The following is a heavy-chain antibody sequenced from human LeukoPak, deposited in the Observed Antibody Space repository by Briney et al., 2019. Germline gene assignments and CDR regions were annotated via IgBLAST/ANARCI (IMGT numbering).Heavy chain of an antibody. Sequence: GESLKISCKSSGYSFTSYWIGWVRQMPGKGLAWMGIIYPGDSDTRYSPSFQGQVTISADKSISTAYLQWSSLKASDTAMYYCARTPMVRGVTPGLDVWGKGTTVTVSS. D-gene: IGHD3-10*01. CDR3: ARTPMVRGVTPGLDV. V-gene: IGHV5-51*01. CDR1: GYSFTSYW. CDR2: IYPGDSDT. J-gene: IGHJ6*04.